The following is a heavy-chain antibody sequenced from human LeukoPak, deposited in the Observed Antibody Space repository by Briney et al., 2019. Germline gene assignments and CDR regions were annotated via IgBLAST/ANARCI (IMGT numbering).Heavy chain of an antibody. V-gene: IGHV3-30-3*01. CDR2: ISFDGTDK. D-gene: IGHD3-22*01. Sequence: GGSLRLSCAASGFTFSNHAMNWVRQAPGKGLEWVTTISFDGTDKYYADAVTGRFTISRDNSKNTLYVQVNSLGTEDTAAYYCAKGSYYDSSGSFYFDYWGQGTLVTVSS. CDR1: GFTFSNHA. J-gene: IGHJ4*02. CDR3: AKGSYYDSSGSFYFDY.